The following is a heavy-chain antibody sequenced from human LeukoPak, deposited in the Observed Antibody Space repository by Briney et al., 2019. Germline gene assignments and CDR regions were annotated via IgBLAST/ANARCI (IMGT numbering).Heavy chain of an antibody. CDR1: GLTFSSYA. Sequence: PGGCLRLSCAVSGLTFSSYAMGSVRQDPGKGLELVSAIIGRGGSTSYADSVKGRFNISRDNSKNTLYLQMNSLRAEDTAVYYCAKDLSYGPRGWGQGTLVTVSS. D-gene: IGHD1-26*01. J-gene: IGHJ4*02. CDR3: AKDLSYGPRG. CDR2: IIGRGGST. V-gene: IGHV3-23*01.